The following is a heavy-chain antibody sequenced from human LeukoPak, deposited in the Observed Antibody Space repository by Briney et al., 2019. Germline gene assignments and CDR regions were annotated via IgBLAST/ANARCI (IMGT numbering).Heavy chain of an antibody. J-gene: IGHJ4*02. CDR1: GLTFSKAW. Sequence: GGSLRLSCAVSGLTFSKAWMTWVRQAPGKGLEWVGRIKSKTDGGTTDYAAPVKGRFTISRDDSKNTLYLQMNSLKTEDTAVYDCATLGYCTNGECYGFDYWGQGTLVTVSS. CDR2: IKSKTDGGTT. V-gene: IGHV3-15*01. D-gene: IGHD2-8*01. CDR3: ATLGYCTNGECYGFDY.